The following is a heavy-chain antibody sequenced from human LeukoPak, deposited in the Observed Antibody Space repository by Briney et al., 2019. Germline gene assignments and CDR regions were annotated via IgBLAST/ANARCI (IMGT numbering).Heavy chain of an antibody. CDR1: GVSISSYY. CDR2: IYTSGST. CDR3: AHRPDYYDSSGSLNWFDP. V-gene: IGHV4-4*07. D-gene: IGHD3-22*01. J-gene: IGHJ5*02. Sequence: SETLSLTCTVSGVSISSYYWTWIRQSAGKGLEWIGRIYTSGSTYYNPSLKSRVSMSVDTSKNQFSLKLSSVTAADTAVYYCAHRPDYYDSSGSLNWFDPWGQGTLVTVSS.